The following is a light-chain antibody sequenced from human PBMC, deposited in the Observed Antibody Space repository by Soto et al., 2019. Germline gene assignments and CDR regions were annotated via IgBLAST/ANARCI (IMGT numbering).Light chain of an antibody. CDR1: QSVSSSY. CDR2: GAS. Sequence: IVLTQSPGTLSLSPGERATLYCRASQSVSSSYLAWYQQKPGQAPRLLIYGASSRATGIPDRFSGSGSGTDFTLTISRLEPEDFAVYYCQQYGSSPLWTFGQGTKGDI. V-gene: IGKV3-20*01. J-gene: IGKJ1*01. CDR3: QQYGSSPLWT.